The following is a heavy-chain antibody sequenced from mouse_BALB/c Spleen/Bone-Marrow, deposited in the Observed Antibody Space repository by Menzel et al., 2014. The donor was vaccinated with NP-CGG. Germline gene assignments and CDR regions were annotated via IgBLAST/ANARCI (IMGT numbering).Heavy chain of an antibody. Sequence: VQLKESGGGLVQPGGSLKLSCAASGFTFSSYGMSWVRQTPDKRLELVATINSNGGSTYYPDSVKGRFTISRDDAKNTLYLQMGSLKSEDTAMYYCARDYYGSSDYWGQGTTLTVSS. D-gene: IGHD1-1*01. J-gene: IGHJ2*01. V-gene: IGHV5-6-3*01. CDR2: INSNGGST. CDR3: ARDYYGSSDY. CDR1: GFTFSSYG.